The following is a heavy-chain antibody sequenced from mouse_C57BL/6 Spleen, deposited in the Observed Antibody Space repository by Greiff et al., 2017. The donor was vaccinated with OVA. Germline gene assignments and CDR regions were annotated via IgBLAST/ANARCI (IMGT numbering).Heavy chain of an antibody. CDR3: ARIYAMDY. CDR1: GYTFTDYY. Sequence: EVQLQQSGPELVKPGASVKISCKASGYTFTDYYMNWVKQSHGKSLEWIGDINPNNSGTSYNQKFKGKATLTVDKSSSTAYMELRSLTSEDSAVYYCARIYAMDYWGQGTSVTVSS. CDR2: INPNNSGT. J-gene: IGHJ4*01. V-gene: IGHV1-26*01.